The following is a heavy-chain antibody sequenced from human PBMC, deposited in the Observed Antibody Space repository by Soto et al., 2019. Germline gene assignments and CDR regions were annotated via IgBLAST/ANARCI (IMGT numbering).Heavy chain of an antibody. D-gene: IGHD5-18*01. J-gene: IGHJ6*04. CDR1: GVSISRGAYY. CDR2: IYYSGST. Sequence: TRSPTRSFSGVSISRGAYYCSWIRQHPGKGLEWIGYIYYSGSTYYNPSLKSRVTISVDTSKNQFSLKLSSVTAADTAVYYCARSRYSYGYKNYYYYGMDVWGKGTTVTVSS. V-gene: IGHV4-31*03. CDR3: ARSRYSYGYKNYYYYGMDV.